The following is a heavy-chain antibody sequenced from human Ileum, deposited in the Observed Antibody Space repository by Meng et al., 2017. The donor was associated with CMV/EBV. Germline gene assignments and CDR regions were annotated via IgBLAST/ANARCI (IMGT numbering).Heavy chain of an antibody. D-gene: IGHD6-13*01. CDR2: ISNTGNT. V-gene: IGHV4-30-4*08. CDR1: GASVPRIHNY. Sequence: QLQLPEAAPGLVNPPHTLTLTCTGSGASVPRIHNYWSWIRQPPGKGLEWIGYISNTGNTFYNPSFESRVSISLDTSKNQFSLNLTSVTAADTGVFYCVRSSWYNWFDRWGQGALVTVSS. J-gene: IGHJ5*02. CDR3: VRSSWYNWFDR.